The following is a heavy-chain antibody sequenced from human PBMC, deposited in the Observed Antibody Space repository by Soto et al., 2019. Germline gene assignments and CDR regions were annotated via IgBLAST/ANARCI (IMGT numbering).Heavy chain of an antibody. V-gene: IGHV2-5*01. D-gene: IGHD4-17*01. CDR2: IYWNDDT. CDR1: GFSLTTAGAG. Sequence: QITLKESGPTLVKPTQTLTLTCTFSGFSLTTAGAGVGWIRQPPGKALEWLALIYWNDDTGYSPSLKSRLTITKDTSKNQVVLRMTIMDPVDTATYYCAHRGYGNYPRDNWFDPWGQGILVIVSS. J-gene: IGHJ5*02. CDR3: AHRGYGNYPRDNWFDP.